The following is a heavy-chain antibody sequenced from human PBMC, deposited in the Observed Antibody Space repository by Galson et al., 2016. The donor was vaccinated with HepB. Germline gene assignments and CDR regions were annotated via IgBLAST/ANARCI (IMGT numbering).Heavy chain of an antibody. D-gene: IGHD6-19*01. J-gene: IGHJ3*01. CDR1: GGSISSSSYF. CDR3: ARQDRAGLVNF. CDR2: IYYSGTT. V-gene: IGHV4-39*01. Sequence: LSLTCTVSGGSISSSSYFWAWIRQPPGKGLEWIGSIYYSGTTHYNPSLQSRVTISVDTSKNQFSLRLTSVSAADTAMFSCARQDRAGLVNFWGQGTMVTVSS.